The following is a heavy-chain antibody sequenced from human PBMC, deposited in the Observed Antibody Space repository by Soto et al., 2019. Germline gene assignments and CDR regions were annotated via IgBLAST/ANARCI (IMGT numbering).Heavy chain of an antibody. Sequence: ASVKVSCKASGFTFTSSAVQWVRQARGQRLEWIGWIVVGSGNTNYAQKFQERVTITRDMSTSTAYMELSSLRSEDTAVYYCAAAGLNYDILTGVDYWGQGTLVTVYS. J-gene: IGHJ4*02. CDR1: GFTFTSSA. D-gene: IGHD3-9*01. CDR3: AAAGLNYDILTGVDY. V-gene: IGHV1-58*01. CDR2: IVVGSGNT.